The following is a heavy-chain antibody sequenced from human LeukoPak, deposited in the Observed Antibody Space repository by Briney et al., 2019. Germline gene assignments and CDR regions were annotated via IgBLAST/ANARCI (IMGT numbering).Heavy chain of an antibody. V-gene: IGHV3-23*01. Sequence: GGSLTLSCAVSGFTFNRNAMSWVRQAPGKGLEWVSGINYSGGHTYYADSVKGRFTISRDNSKNTLSLQMNSLRAEDTAVYYCAKDDSMTLDHFDTWGQGTLVTGSS. J-gene: IGHJ4*02. CDR2: INYSGGHT. D-gene: IGHD4-11*01. CDR3: AKDDSMTLDHFDT. CDR1: GFTFNRNA.